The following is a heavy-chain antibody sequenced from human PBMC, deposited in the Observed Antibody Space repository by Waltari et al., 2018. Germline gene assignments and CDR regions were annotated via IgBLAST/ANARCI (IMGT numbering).Heavy chain of an antibody. J-gene: IGHJ4*02. V-gene: IGHV3-23*01. CDR3: AKDWRRRLDYLDWLLFALDQ. CDR1: GFTFSDYA. Sequence: EMQLLESGGGLVQPGGSLRLSCEGSGFTFSDYALGWVRQAPGKGVGWVSAIGGSVEGPYYAESVKGRFTISRDNSKNTLYLQMNSLRVEDTAVYYCAKDWRRRLDYLDWLLFALDQWGQGTLVTVSS. D-gene: IGHD3-9*01. CDR2: IGGSVEGP.